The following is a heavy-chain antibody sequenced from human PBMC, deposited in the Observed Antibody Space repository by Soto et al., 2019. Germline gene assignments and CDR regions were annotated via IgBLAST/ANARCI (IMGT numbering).Heavy chain of an antibody. CDR2: ISGSGGST. J-gene: IGHJ6*02. Sequence: EVQLLESGGGLVQPGGSLRLSCAASGFTFSGYAMSWVRQAPGKGLEWVSAISGSGGSTYYADSVRGRFTISRDNSKNTLFLQLNTVRAEDTAVYYCAKVGVRGVPSYFSMDVWGQGTTITVSS. CDR1: GFTFSGYA. CDR3: AKVGVRGVPSYFSMDV. V-gene: IGHV3-23*01. D-gene: IGHD3-10*01.